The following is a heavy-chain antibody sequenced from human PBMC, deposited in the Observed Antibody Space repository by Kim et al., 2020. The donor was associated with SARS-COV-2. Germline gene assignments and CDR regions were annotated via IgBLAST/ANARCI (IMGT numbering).Heavy chain of an antibody. D-gene: IGHD3-3*01. V-gene: IGHV4-39*01. J-gene: IGHJ4*02. Sequence: SETLSLTCTVSGGSISSSSYYWGWIRQPPGKGLEWIGSIYYSGSTYYNPSLKSRVTISVDTSKNQFSLKLSSVTAADTAVYYCARPLWSGPIDYWGQGTLVTVSS. CDR2: IYYSGST. CDR3: ARPLWSGPIDY. CDR1: GGSISSSSYY.